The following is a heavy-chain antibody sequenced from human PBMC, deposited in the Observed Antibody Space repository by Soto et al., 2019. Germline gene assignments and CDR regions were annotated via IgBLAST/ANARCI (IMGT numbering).Heavy chain of an antibody. J-gene: IGHJ4*02. D-gene: IGHD3-22*01. CDR1: GFTFSNAW. CDR3: TTAYYDSSGYSSGFFDY. Sequence: VGSLRLSCAASGFTFSNAWMSWVRQAPGKGLEWVGRIKSKTDGGTTDYAAPVKGRFTISRDDSKNTLYLQMNSLKTEDTAVYYCTTAYYDSSGYSSGFFDYWGQGTLVTVSS. V-gene: IGHV3-15*01. CDR2: IKSKTDGGTT.